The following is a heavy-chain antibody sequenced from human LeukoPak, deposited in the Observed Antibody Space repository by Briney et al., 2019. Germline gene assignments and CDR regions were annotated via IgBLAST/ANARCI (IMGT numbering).Heavy chain of an antibody. CDR1: GGTFSSYA. D-gene: IGHD6-6*01. CDR3: ARAVRDHSSLSLSIRLLNWFDP. CDR2: IIPILGTA. J-gene: IGHJ5*02. V-gene: IGHV1-69*13. Sequence: ASVKVSCKASGGTFSSYAISWVRQAPGQGLEWMGGIIPILGTANYAQKFQGRVTITADESTSTAYMELSSLRSEDTAVYYCARAVRDHSSLSLSIRLLNWFDPWGQGTLVTVSS.